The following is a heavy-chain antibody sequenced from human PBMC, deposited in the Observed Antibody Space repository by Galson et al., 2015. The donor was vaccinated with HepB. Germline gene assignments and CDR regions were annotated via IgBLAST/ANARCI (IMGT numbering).Heavy chain of an antibody. D-gene: IGHD4-11*01. CDR2: ITGSGGNT. Sequence: SLRLSCAASGFTFSSYAMSWVRQAPGKGLEWISAITGSGGNTYYADSVKGRFTISRDNSKNTLSLQMNSLRTESTAVYSYAKDGDYSTYEWGQGTLVTVSS. CDR3: AKDGDYSTYE. CDR1: GFTFSSYA. V-gene: IGHV3-23*01. J-gene: IGHJ4*02.